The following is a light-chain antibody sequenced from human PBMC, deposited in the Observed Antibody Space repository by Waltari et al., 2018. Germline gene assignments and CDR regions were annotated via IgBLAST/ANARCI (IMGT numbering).Light chain of an antibody. J-gene: IGKJ1*01. CDR1: KCLLHSNGYNY. V-gene: IGKV2-28*01. CDR3: MQALQTPWT. Sequence: DIVMTQSPLSLPVTPVETASIACSSIKCLLHSNGYNYLDWYLQKPGQSPQLLIYLGSNRASGVPDRFSGSGSGTDFTLKISRVEAEDVGVYYCMQALQTPWTFGQGTKVEIK. CDR2: LGS.